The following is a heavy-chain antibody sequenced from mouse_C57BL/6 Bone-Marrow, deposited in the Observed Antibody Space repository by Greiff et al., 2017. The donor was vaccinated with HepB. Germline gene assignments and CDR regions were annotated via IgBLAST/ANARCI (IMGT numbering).Heavy chain of an antibody. Sequence: EVQLQQSGPELVKPGASVKMSCKASGYTFTDYNMHWVKQSHGKSLEWIGYINPNNGGTSYNQKFKGKATLTVNKSSSTAYMELRSLTSEDSAVYYCARGLLYPPRGYFDVWGTGTTVTVSS. D-gene: IGHD2-12*01. J-gene: IGHJ1*03. CDR1: GYTFTDYN. CDR2: INPNNGGT. CDR3: ARGLLYPPRGYFDV. V-gene: IGHV1-22*01.